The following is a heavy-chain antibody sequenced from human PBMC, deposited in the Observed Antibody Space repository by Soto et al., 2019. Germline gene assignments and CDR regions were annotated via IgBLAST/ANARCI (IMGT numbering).Heavy chain of an antibody. CDR2: ISYDGSYK. D-gene: IGHD3-9*01. Sequence: GGSLRLSCAASGFTFRSYGMHWARQAPGRGLEWVAVISYDGSYKSYEDSVKGRFTISRDNYKNTLHLQMDSLRAEDTAVYYCAKNFISLSPDLFSDSCGKRTMGTASS. CDR3: AKNFISLSPDLFSDS. J-gene: IGHJ4*02. V-gene: IGHV3-30*18. CDR1: GFTFRSYG.